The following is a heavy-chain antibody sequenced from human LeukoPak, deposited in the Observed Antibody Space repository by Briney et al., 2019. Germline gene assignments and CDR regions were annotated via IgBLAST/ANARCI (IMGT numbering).Heavy chain of an antibody. J-gene: IGHJ5*02. CDR2: TYYRSKWYN. V-gene: IGHV6-1*01. CDR3: ARDQSRGGSCYSGFVWFDP. CDR1: GDSVSSNSAA. Sequence: SQTLSLTCAISGDSVSSNSAAWNWIRQSPSRGLEWLGRTYYRSKWYNDYAVSVKSRITINPDTSKNQFSLQLNSVTPEDTAVYYCARDQSRGGSCYSGFVWFDPWGQGTLVTVSS. D-gene: IGHD2-15*01.